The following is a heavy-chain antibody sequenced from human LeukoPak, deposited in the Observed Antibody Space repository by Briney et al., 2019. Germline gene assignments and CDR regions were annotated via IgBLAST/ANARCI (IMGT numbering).Heavy chain of an antibody. V-gene: IGHV3-66*01. CDR3: ARDRRNNDYGDYPGY. D-gene: IGHD4-17*01. Sequence: GGSLRLSCAASGFTVSSNYMSWVRQAPGKGLEWVSVIYSGGSTYYADSVKGRFTISRDNSKNTLYLQMNSLRAEDTAVYYCARDRRNNDYGDYPGYWGQGTLVTVSS. CDR1: GFTVSSNY. J-gene: IGHJ4*02. CDR2: IYSGGST.